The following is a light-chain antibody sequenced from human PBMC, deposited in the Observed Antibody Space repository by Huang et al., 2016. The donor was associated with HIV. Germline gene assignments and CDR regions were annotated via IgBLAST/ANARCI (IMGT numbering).Light chain of an antibody. Sequence: EIVLTQSPATVSLSPGERATLSFGASPSVSRNYLAWYQQKPGLAPRLLTYDASSRAPGTPDRFSGSESGTDFTLTITRLEPEDFAVYYCQQYGNSPWTFGQGTKVEIK. CDR1: PSVSRNY. V-gene: IGKV3D-20*01. J-gene: IGKJ1*01. CDR2: DAS. CDR3: QQYGNSPWT.